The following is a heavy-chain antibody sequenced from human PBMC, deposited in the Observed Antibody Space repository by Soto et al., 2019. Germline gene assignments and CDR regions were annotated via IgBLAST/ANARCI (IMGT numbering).Heavy chain of an antibody. CDR1: GGTFSSYA. CDR3: AMGNQTYYDFWSGYYDAFDI. CDR2: IIPIFGIA. Sequence: ASVKVSCKASGGTFSSYAISWVRQAPGQGLEWMGGIIPIFGIANYAQKFQGRVTITADKSTSTAYMELSSLRSEDTAVYCCAMGNQTYYDFWSGYYDAFDIWGQGTMVTVSS. V-gene: IGHV1-69*10. J-gene: IGHJ3*02. D-gene: IGHD3-3*01.